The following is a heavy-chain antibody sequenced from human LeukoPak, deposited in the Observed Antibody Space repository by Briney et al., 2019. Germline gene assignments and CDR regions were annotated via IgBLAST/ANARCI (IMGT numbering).Heavy chain of an antibody. CDR1: GFTFSSYA. Sequence: GGSLRLSCAASGFTFSSYAMSWVRQAPGKGLEWVSAISGSGGSTYYADSVKGRFTISRDNANNTLYLQMNSLSAEDTAVYYCARPSYPHWYFDLWGRGTLVTVSS. CDR2: ISGSGGST. V-gene: IGHV3-23*01. CDR3: ARPSYPHWYFDL. J-gene: IGHJ2*01.